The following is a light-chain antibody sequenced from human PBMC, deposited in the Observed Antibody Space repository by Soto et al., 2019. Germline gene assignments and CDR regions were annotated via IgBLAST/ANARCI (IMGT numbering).Light chain of an antibody. J-gene: IGKJ5*01. CDR3: QQRANWPIT. CDR2: DAS. Sequence: EIVLTQSPTTLSLSPGERATLSCRASQSVSSYLIWYQQRPGQAPRLLISDASNRATGIPARFSGSGSGIDFTLTISSLEPEDFAVYYCQQRANWPITFGQGTRLEIK. CDR1: QSVSSY. V-gene: IGKV3-11*01.